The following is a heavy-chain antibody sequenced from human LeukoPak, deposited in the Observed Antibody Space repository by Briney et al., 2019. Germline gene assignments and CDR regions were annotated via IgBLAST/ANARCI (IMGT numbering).Heavy chain of an antibody. D-gene: IGHD3-9*01. CDR1: GFTFSNVW. CDR3: TTWPRGTIFSY. V-gene: IGHV3-15*01. Sequence: GGSLRLSCAASGFTFSNVWMSWVRPAPGKGLEWVGRIKSKTDGGTTDYAAPVKGRFTISRDDSKNTLYLQMNSLKTEDTAVYYCTTWPRGTIFSYWGQGTLVTVSS. J-gene: IGHJ4*02. CDR2: IKSKTDGGTT.